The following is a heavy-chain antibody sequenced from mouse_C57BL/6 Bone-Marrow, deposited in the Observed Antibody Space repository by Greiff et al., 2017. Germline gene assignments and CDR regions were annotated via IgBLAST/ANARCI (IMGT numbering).Heavy chain of an antibody. CDR1: GFTFSDYG. CDR3: AGQPYYYASSNAFDY. V-gene: IGHV5-15*01. CDR2: IRNLTYSI. D-gene: IGHD1-1*01. Sequence: DVKLVESGGGLVQPGGSLKLSCAASGFTFSDYGMAWVRQAPRKGPEWVAFIRNLTYSIYYASTVTGRFTISRENAKNTLYLEMSSLRSEDTSMYYCAGQPYYYASSNAFDYWGQGTSVTVSS. J-gene: IGHJ4*01.